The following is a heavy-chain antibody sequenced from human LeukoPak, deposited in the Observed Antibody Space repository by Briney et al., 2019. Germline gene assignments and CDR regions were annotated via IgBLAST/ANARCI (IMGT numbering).Heavy chain of an antibody. J-gene: IGHJ4*02. Sequence: ASVKVSCKASGYTFTDYYIHWVRQAPGQGLEWMGWINPNSGGTNYAQKLQGRVTMTTDTSTSTAYMELRSLRSDDTAVYYCARDLLNYYDSSGYYCPFDYWGQGTLVTVSS. CDR2: INPNSGGT. D-gene: IGHD3-22*01. V-gene: IGHV1-2*02. CDR3: ARDLLNYYDSSGYYCPFDY. CDR1: GYTFTDYY.